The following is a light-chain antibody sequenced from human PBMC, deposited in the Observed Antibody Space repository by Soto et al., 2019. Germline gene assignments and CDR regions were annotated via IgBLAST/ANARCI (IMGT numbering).Light chain of an antibody. CDR2: EVT. V-gene: IGLV2-14*01. J-gene: IGLJ3*02. Sequence: QSALTQPASVSGSPGQSITISCTGTSSDVGGFNYVSRYQQHPGKAPKLIIYEVTNRPSGVSNRFSGSKSGNTASLTISGLQAEDEADYYCSSYTTSSTLEGVFGGGTQLTVL. CDR1: SSDVGGFNY. CDR3: SSYTTSSTLEGV.